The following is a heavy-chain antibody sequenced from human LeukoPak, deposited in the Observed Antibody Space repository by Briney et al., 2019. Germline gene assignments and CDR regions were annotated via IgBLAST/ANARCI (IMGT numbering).Heavy chain of an antibody. Sequence: SQTLSLTCTVSGGSISSGGCYWSCVRQHPGKGLEWIVHIYNKAIIAYSPTLKSRFTISIDTSKTQFFLRLSSVTAADTAVYYCARERYYHHNSGYNQGRDIDYWGQGTLVTVSS. CDR3: ARERYYHHNSGYNQGRDIDY. D-gene: IGHD3-22*01. J-gene: IGHJ4*02. CDR1: GGSISSGGCY. CDR2: IYNKAII. V-gene: IGHV4-31*03.